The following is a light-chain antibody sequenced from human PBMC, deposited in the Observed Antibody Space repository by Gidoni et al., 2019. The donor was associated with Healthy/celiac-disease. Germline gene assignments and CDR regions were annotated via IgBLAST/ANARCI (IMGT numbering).Light chain of an antibody. CDR2: LGS. Sequence: DIVMPQSPLSLPVTPGEPASISCRSIQSLLHSNGYNYLDWYLQKPGQSPQLLMYLGSNRASGVPDRCSGRGSGTDFTLKNSRVEAEDVRVYYCMQALQTPPTFGQGTKVEIK. CDR1: QSLLHSNGYNY. J-gene: IGKJ1*01. V-gene: IGKV2-28*01. CDR3: MQALQTPPT.